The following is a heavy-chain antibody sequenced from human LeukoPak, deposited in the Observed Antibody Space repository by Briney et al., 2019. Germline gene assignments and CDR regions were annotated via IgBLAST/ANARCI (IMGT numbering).Heavy chain of an antibody. CDR3: ARDNSSSWYWFDP. Sequence: PSETLSLTCTASGGSVSGYSWSWIRQPPGKGLDWIGHIYYSGSTNYNPSLKSRVTISVDTSKNQFSLKLSSVTAADTAAYYCARDNSSSWYWFDPWGQGTLVTVSS. CDR2: IYYSGST. V-gene: IGHV4-59*02. CDR1: GGSVSGYS. D-gene: IGHD6-13*01. J-gene: IGHJ5*02.